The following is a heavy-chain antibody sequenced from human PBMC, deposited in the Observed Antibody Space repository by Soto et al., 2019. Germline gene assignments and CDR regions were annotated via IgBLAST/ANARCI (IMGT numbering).Heavy chain of an antibody. CDR2: ISGYNGKT. CDR1: GYTFTSYG. Sequence: QVQLVQSGGEVKKPGASVKVSCKASGYTFTSYGISWVRQAPGQGLEWMGWISGYNGKTNYAQKVQDRVTMTTDTSTSPVYMELRSLRSDDAAVYYCAREGDVPYYSYGMDVWGQGTTVTVSS. D-gene: IGHD2-21*02. V-gene: IGHV1-18*01. CDR3: AREGDVPYYSYGMDV. J-gene: IGHJ6*02.